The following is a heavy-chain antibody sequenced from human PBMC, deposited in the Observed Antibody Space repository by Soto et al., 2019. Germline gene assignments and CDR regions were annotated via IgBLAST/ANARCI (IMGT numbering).Heavy chain of an antibody. Sequence: GASVKVSCKASGGTFSSYAISWVRQAPGQGLEWMGGIIPIFGTANYAQKFQGRVTITADESTSTAYMELSSLRSEDTAVYYCATHSIAARPSYNWFDPGGQGPLVTVSS. CDR3: ATHSIAARPSYNWFDP. V-gene: IGHV1-69*13. D-gene: IGHD6-6*01. CDR2: IIPIFGTA. J-gene: IGHJ5*02. CDR1: GGTFSSYA.